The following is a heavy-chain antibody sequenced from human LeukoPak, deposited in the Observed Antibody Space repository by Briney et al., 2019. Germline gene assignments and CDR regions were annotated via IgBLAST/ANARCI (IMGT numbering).Heavy chain of an antibody. CDR3: VREGLERRTNFDY. Sequence: GGSLRLSCSASGFTFTSHVMHWVRQAPGKGLQYVSGISMNVQTAYYAGSVKGRFTISRDSSKNTVYLQMNSLTAEDTAVYYCVREGLERRTNFDYWGQGTLVSVSS. D-gene: IGHD1-1*01. CDR1: GFTFTSHV. V-gene: IGHV3-64D*06. J-gene: IGHJ4*02. CDR2: ISMNVQTA.